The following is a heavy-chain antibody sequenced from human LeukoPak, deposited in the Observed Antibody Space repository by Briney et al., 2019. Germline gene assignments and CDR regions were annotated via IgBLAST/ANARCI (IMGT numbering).Heavy chain of an antibody. CDR1: GGSFSGYY. Sequence: SGTVSLTCAVYGGSFSGYYWSWIRQPPGKGLEWIGEINHSGSTNYNPSLKSRVTISVDTSKNQFSLKLSSVTAADTAVYYCAKVKAIAAAGTDDYWGQGTLVTVSS. CDR2: INHSGST. CDR3: AKVKAIAAAGTDDY. V-gene: IGHV4-34*01. J-gene: IGHJ4*02. D-gene: IGHD6-13*01.